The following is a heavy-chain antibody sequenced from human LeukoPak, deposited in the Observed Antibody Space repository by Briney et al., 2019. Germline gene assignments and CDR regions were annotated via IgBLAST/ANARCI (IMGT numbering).Heavy chain of an antibody. J-gene: IGHJ4*02. V-gene: IGHV3-7*01. CDR3: ARTFYYGSGSLYCFDY. CDR1: GFTFSSYW. D-gene: IGHD3-10*01. CDR2: IKQDGSEK. Sequence: GGSLRLSCAASGFTFSSYWMSWVRQAPGKGLEWVANIKQDGSEKYYVDSVKGRFPISRDNAKNSLYLQMNSLRAEDTAVYYCARTFYYGSGSLYCFDYWGQGTLVTVSS.